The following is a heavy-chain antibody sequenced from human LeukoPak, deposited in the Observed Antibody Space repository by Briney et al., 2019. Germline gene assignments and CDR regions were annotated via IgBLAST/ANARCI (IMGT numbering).Heavy chain of an antibody. D-gene: IGHD7-27*01. Sequence: ASVKVSCKASGYTFTSYDINWVRQATGQGLEWMGWMNPNSGNTGYAQKFQGRVIITRNTSISTAYMELSSLRSEDTAVYYCKTGGTHWFDPWGQGTLVTVSS. J-gene: IGHJ5*02. CDR3: KTGGTHWFDP. V-gene: IGHV1-8*03. CDR1: GYTFTSYD. CDR2: MNPNSGNT.